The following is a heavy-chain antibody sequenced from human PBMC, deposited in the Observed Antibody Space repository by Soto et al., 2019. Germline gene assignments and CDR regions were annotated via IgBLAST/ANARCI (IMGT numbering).Heavy chain of an antibody. D-gene: IGHD4-17*01. CDR3: ARGWAVTTPGAIYYYGMDV. Sequence: SETLSLTCTFSGGSISSGGYYWSWIRQHPGKGLEWIGYIYYSGSTYYNPSLKSRVTISVDTSKNQFSLKLSSVTAADTAVYYCARGWAVTTPGAIYYYGMDVWGQGTTVTSP. CDR1: GGSISSGGYY. CDR2: IYYSGST. J-gene: IGHJ6*02. V-gene: IGHV4-31*03.